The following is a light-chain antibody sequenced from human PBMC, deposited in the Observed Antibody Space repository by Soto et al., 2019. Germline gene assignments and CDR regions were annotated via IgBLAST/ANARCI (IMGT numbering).Light chain of an antibody. J-gene: IGLJ1*01. CDR3: FSYTTSSTYV. CDR2: DVS. CDR1: SSDFGAYNY. Sequence: SAPTQPGPVCGSPWQSITISCTGNSSDFGAYNYVSWYQHLPGKAPKLMIYDVSNRPSGVSNRFSGSKSGNTASLTISGLQAEDETDYYCFSYTTSSTYVFGTGTKVTVL. V-gene: IGLV2-14*03.